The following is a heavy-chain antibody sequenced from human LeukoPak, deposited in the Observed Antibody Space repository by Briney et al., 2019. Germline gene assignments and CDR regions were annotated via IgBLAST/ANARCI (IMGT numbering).Heavy chain of an antibody. J-gene: IGHJ6*02. CDR1: GYTFTGYY. V-gene: IGHV1-2*02. Sequence: GASVKVSCKASGYTFTGYYMHWVRQAPGQGLEWMGWINPNSGGTNYAQKFQGRVTMTRDTSISTAYMELSRLRSDDTAVYYCARVSIAAAGPYYYYYCMDVWGQGTTVTVSS. D-gene: IGHD6-13*01. CDR2: INPNSGGT. CDR3: ARVSIAAAGPYYYYYCMDV.